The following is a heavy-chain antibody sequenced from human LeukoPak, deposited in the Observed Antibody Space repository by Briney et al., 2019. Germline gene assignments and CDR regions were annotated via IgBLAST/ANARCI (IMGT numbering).Heavy chain of an antibody. V-gene: IGHV1-69*06. J-gene: IGHJ6*03. CDR1: GGTFSSYA. D-gene: IGHD6-19*01. CDR3: ATTSIAVAGNTQNYYYYYMDV. CDR2: IIPIFGTA. Sequence: SVKVSCKASGGTFSSYAISWVRQAPGQGLEWMGGIIPIFGTANHAQKLQGRVTITADKSTSTAYMELSSLRSEDTAVYYCATTSIAVAGNTQNYYYYYMDVWGKGTTVTVSS.